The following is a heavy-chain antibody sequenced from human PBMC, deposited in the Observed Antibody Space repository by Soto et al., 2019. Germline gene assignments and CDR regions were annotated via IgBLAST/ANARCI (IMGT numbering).Heavy chain of an antibody. CDR3: ARAFWSGYSNYHPSNQLFDY. CDR1: GFTFSSYA. Sequence: PGGSLRLSCAASGFTFSSYAMHWVRQAPGKGLEWVAVISYDGSNKYYADSVKGRFTISRDNSKNTLYLQMNSLRAEDTAVYYCARAFWSGYSNYHPSNQLFDYWGQGTLVTVSS. CDR2: ISYDGSNK. V-gene: IGHV3-30-3*01. J-gene: IGHJ4*02. D-gene: IGHD3-3*01.